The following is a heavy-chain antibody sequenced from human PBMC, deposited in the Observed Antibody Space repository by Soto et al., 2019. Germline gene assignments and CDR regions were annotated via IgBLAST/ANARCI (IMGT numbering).Heavy chain of an antibody. CDR3: AKAPTPARGSSWYYGMDV. CDR1: GFTFSSYG. J-gene: IGHJ6*02. CDR2: ISYDGCNK. Sequence: QVQLVESGGGVVQPGRSLRLSCAASGFTFSSYGMHWVRQAPGKGLEWVAVISYDGCNKYYADSVKGRFTISRDNSKNTLYLQMNSLRAEDTAVYYCAKAPTPARGSSWYYGMDVWGQGTTVTVSS. V-gene: IGHV3-30*18. D-gene: IGHD6-13*01.